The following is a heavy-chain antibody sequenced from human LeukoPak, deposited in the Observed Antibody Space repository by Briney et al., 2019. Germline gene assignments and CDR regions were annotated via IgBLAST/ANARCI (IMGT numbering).Heavy chain of an antibody. Sequence: GGSLRLSCAASGFTFSSYWMHWVRHAPGKGLVWVSRINSDGSSTSYADSVKGRFTISRDNSKNTLYLQMNSLRAEDTAVYYCAKLGDILTGYPYFFDYWGQGALVTVSS. CDR1: GFTFSSYW. J-gene: IGHJ4*02. V-gene: IGHV3-74*01. D-gene: IGHD3-9*01. CDR2: INSDGSST. CDR3: AKLGDILTGYPYFFDY.